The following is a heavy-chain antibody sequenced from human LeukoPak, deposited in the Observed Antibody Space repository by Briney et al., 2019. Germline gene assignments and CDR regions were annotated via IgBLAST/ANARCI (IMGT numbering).Heavy chain of an antibody. CDR3: TRPYSSSWYYWFDP. J-gene: IGHJ5*02. V-gene: IGHV3-49*03. CDR2: IRSKAYGGTT. D-gene: IGHD6-13*01. CDR1: GFTFGDYA. Sequence: GGSLRLSCTASGFTFGDYAMSWFRQAPGKGREWVGFIRSKAYGGTTEYAASVKGRFTISRDDSKSIAYLQMNSLKTEDTAVYYCTRPYSSSWYYWFDPWGQGTLVTVSS.